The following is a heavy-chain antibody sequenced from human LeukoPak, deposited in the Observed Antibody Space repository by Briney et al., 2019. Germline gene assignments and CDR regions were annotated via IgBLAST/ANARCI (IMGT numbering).Heavy chain of an antibody. Sequence: GGSLRLSCAASGFTFSSYDMHWVRHPTGKGLEWVSAIGVAGDTFYAGSVKGRFTISRENAKNALFLQMNSLRAGDTAVYYCTRDRHGMDVWGQGTTVIVSS. J-gene: IGHJ6*02. CDR1: GFTFSSYD. V-gene: IGHV3-13*01. CDR3: TRDRHGMDV. CDR2: IGVAGDT.